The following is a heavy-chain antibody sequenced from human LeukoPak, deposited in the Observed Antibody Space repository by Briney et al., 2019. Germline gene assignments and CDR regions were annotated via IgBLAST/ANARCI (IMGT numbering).Heavy chain of an antibody. CDR1: GFTFSTYA. V-gene: IGHV3-23*01. J-gene: IGHJ4*02. CDR2: IKGGGGDP. Sequence: GGSLRLSCAASGFTFSTYAMGWVRQAPGEGLEWVSSIKGGGGDPFYADSVRGRFTISRDKSKNTLYLQLNSLRPEDTAVYFCAQGGHDFNPFYYWGQGTRVTVSS. CDR3: AQGGHDFNPFYY. D-gene: IGHD2-21*02.